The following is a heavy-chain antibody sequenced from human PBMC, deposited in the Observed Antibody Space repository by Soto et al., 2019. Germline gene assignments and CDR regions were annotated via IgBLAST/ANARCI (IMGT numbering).Heavy chain of an antibody. Sequence: GESLTISCRCSGYNFSCYWIAWVRQMPGKGLELMGIIYPSDSDTRYRPSFQGQVTISADKSISSAYLQWSSLRASDTAMYYCARGGVSTRTFDYWGQGTPVTVSS. D-gene: IGHD3-3*01. J-gene: IGHJ4*02. CDR2: IYPSDSDT. V-gene: IGHV5-51*01. CDR3: ARGGVSTRTFDY. CDR1: GYNFSCYW.